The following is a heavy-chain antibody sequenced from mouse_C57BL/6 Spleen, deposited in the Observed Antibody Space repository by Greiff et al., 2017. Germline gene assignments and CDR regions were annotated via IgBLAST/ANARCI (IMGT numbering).Heavy chain of an antibody. CDR1: GFNIKDDY. V-gene: IGHV14-4*01. J-gene: IGHJ2*01. CDR3: TPPSLFDY. CDR2: IDPENGDT. Sequence: EVQLQQSGAELVRPGASVKLSCTASGFNIKDDYMHWVKQRPEQGLEWIGWIDPENGDTEYASKIQGKATITADTSSNTAYLQLSSLTYEDTAVYYCTPPSLFDYWGQGTTLTVSS.